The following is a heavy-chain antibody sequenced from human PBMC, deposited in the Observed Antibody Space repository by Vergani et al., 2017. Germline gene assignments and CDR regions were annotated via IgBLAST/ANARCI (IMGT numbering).Heavy chain of an antibody. CDR2: ISAYNGNT. CDR3: ARVNYYASSGYYPYDFPD. D-gene: IGHD3-22*01. CDR1: GYTFTSYG. Sequence: QVQLVQSGAEVKKPGASVKVSCKASGYTFTSYGISWVRQAPGQGLEWMGWISAYNGNTNYAQKLQGRVTMTTDTSTSTVYMELRSLRSDDTAVYYCARVNYYASSGYYPYDFPDWGQGTLVTVSS. J-gene: IGHJ4*02. V-gene: IGHV1-18*04.